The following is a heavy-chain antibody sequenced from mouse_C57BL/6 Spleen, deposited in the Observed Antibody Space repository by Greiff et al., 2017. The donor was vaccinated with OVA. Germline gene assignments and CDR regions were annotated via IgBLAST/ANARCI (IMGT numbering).Heavy chain of an antibody. J-gene: IGHJ4*01. Sequence: VQLQQSGAELVRPGSSVKLSCKASGYTFTSYWMHWVKQRPIQGLEWIGNIDPSDSETHYNQKFKDKATLTVDKSSSTAYMQLSSLTSEDSAVYYCARSPYSRTYAMDYWGQGTSVTVSS. V-gene: IGHV1-52*01. CDR3: ARSPYSRTYAMDY. CDR1: GYTFTSYW. CDR2: IDPSDSET. D-gene: IGHD2-5*01.